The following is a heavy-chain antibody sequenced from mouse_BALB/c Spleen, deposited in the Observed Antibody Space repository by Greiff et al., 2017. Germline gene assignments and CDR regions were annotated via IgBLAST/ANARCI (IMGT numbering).Heavy chain of an antibody. CDR3: ARRGDCGSGLYYFDY. D-gene: IGHD1-1*01. J-gene: IGHJ2*01. CDR1: GFNIKDTY. Sequence: VQLQQSGAEPVKPGASVKLSCTASGFNIKDTYMHWVKQRPEQGLEWIGRIDPVNGNTEYDPKFQGMATITADTSSNTAYLQLSSLTSEDTAVYDCARRGDCGSGLYYFDYWGQGTALTVSS. V-gene: IGHV14-3*02. CDR2: IDPVNGNT.